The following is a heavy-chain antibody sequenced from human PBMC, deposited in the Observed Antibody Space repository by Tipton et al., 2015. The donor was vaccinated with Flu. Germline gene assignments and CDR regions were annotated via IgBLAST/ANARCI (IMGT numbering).Heavy chain of an antibody. CDR1: GFSFRDFA. CDR2: VSHDETTK. CDR3: AKDPYSSTNYYFAMDV. D-gene: IGHD6-13*01. Sequence: SLRLSCAASGFSFRDFAMTWVRQAPGRGLEWVAFVSHDETTKDYSESVRGRFTISRDNSRNTLYLQMTSLRDEDTAVYYCAKDPYSSTNYYFAMDVWGQGTTVAVSS. J-gene: IGHJ6*02. V-gene: IGHV3-30*18.